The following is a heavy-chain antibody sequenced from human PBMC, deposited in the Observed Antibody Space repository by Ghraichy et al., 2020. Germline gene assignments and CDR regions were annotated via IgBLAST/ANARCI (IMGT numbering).Heavy chain of an antibody. J-gene: IGHJ4*02. CDR1: GFTFSSYW. CDR3: ARALPAGLADY. D-gene: IGHD1-14*01. CDR2: INSDGSST. V-gene: IGHV3-74*01. Sequence: GGSLRLSCAASGFTFSSYWMHWVRQAPGEGLVWVSRINSDGSSTSYADSVKGRFTISRDNAKNTLYLQMNSLRAEDTAVYYCARALPAGLADYWGQGTLVTVSS.